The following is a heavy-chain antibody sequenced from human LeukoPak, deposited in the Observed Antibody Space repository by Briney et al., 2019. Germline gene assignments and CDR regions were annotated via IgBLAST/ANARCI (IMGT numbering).Heavy chain of an antibody. CDR3: AKGGSYRSQPYFDY. CDR1: GFTFNRYN. Sequence: GGSLRLSCAASGFTFNRYNMNWVRRAPGKGLEWVSSISDSGGYTFYADSVKGRFTISRDNSKNTVYLQMNSLRAEDTAVYYCAKGGSYRSQPYFDYWGQGTPVTVSS. V-gene: IGHV3-23*01. CDR2: ISDSGGYT. D-gene: IGHD3-16*02. J-gene: IGHJ4*02.